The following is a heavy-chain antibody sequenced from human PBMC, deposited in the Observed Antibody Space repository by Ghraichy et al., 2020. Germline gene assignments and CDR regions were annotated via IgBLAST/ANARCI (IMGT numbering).Heavy chain of an antibody. D-gene: IGHD3-22*01. V-gene: IGHV4-59*01. CDR3: ARDPYYDSSGYLGGYFDY. Sequence: SETLSLTCTVSGGSISSYYWSWIRQPPGKGLEWIGYIYYSGSTNYNPSLKSRVTISVDTSKNQFSLKLSSVTAADTAMYYCARDPYYDSSGYLGGYFDYWGQGTLVTVSS. J-gene: IGHJ4*02. CDR2: IYYSGST. CDR1: GGSISSYY.